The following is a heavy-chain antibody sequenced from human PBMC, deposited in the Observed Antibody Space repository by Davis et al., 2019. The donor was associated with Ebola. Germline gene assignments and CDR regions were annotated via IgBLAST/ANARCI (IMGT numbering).Heavy chain of an antibody. J-gene: IGHJ4*02. Sequence: GESLKISCAASGFTFSSYSMTWVRQAPGKGLEWVSSISSSSSYIYYADSVKGRFTISRDNAKNSLYLQMNSLRAEDTAVYYCAKYLVGITRSFDYWGQGALVTVSS. CDR2: ISSSSSYI. CDR1: GFTFSSYS. V-gene: IGHV3-21*04. CDR3: AKYLVGITRSFDY. D-gene: IGHD1-26*01.